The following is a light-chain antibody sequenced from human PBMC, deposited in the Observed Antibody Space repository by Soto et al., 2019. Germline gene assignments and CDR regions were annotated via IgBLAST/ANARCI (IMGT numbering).Light chain of an antibody. Sequence: EIVLTQSPGTLSLSPGETASLSCWASQSIISNFLAWYQQRRGQPPRLLIYDSSRRASGIPARFTGSGSGTDFTLTISRVEPEDSAVYYCQQNFHSPRTFGQGTRLEI. CDR3: QQNFHSPRT. J-gene: IGKJ2*01. CDR2: DSS. CDR1: QSIISNF. V-gene: IGKV3-20*01.